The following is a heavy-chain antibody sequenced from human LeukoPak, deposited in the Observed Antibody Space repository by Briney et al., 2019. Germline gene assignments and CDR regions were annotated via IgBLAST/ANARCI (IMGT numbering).Heavy chain of an antibody. J-gene: IGHJ5*02. CDR2: INSDGSST. V-gene: IGHV3-74*01. Sequence: GGSLRLSCAASGFTFSSYWMHWVRQAPGKGLVWVSRINSDGSSTSYADSVKGRFTISRDNAKNSLYLQMNSLRAEDTAVYYCARVQYDILTGYSREFLDWFDPWGQGTLVTVSS. D-gene: IGHD3-9*01. CDR3: ARVQYDILTGYSREFLDWFDP. CDR1: GFTFSSYW.